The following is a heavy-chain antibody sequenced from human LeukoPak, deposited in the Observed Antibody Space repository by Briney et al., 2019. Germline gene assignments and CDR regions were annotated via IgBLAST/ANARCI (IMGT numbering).Heavy chain of an antibody. V-gene: IGHV3-30*02. J-gene: IGHJ4*02. CDR3: ARDRDGYNNPGY. Sequence: GGSLRLACTASGFTFSNSGMHWVRQAPGKGLEWVAFIRYDGSNKYYADSVKGRFTISRDNSKNTLYLQMNSLRAEDTAVYYCARDRDGYNNPGYWGQGTLVTVSS. CDR1: GFTFSNSG. CDR2: IRYDGSNK. D-gene: IGHD5-24*01.